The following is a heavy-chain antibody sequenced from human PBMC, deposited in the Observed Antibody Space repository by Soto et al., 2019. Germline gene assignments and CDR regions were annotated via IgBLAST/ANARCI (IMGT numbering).Heavy chain of an antibody. CDR2: IDTAGRA. Sequence: EVQLVESGGGLIQPGGSLRVSCAASEFTVSSNYMTWVRQAPGKGLEWVSVIDTAGRANYAESVKGRFTNYGDNSKNTLYLQMNSLRVEDTAVYYCARGATYYDFWSGHYTSYTYYGMDVWGQGTTVTVS. CDR3: ARGATYYDFWSGHYTSYTYYGMDV. J-gene: IGHJ6*02. CDR1: EFTVSSNY. D-gene: IGHD3-3*01. V-gene: IGHV3-53*01.